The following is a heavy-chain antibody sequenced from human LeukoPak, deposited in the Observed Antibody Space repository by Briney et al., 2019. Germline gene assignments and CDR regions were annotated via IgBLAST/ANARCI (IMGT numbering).Heavy chain of an antibody. J-gene: IGHJ4*02. CDR2: LSYDGSEK. CDR1: GFTFSSYA. V-gene: IGHV3-30*04. Sequence: GGSLRLSCAASGFTFSSYAMHWVRQAPGKGLEWVAVLSYDGSEKDYTESVKGGFTISRDNSKNTLYLQLNSLRAEDTAVYFCARRPGIEMADSVKAYYFDYWGQGTLVTVSS. CDR3: ARRPGIEMADSVKAYYFDY. D-gene: IGHD6-19*01.